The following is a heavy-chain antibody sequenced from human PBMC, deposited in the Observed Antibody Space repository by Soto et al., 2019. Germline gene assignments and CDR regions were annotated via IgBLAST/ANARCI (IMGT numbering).Heavy chain of an antibody. J-gene: IGHJ6*04. CDR3: ASPRIAAYYYYGMEV. V-gene: IGHV5-10-1*01. D-gene: IGHD6-13*01. Sequence: GESLQISCKGSGYSFTSYWISCVRQMPGKGLEWIGMIDPSDSYTNYSPSFQGHVTISADKSISTAYLQWSSLKASDTAMYYCASPRIAAYYYYGMEVWGKGTTVTVSS. CDR2: IDPSDSYT. CDR1: GYSFTSYW.